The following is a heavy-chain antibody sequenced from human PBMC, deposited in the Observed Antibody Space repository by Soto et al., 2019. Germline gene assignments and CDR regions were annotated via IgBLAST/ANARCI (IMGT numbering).Heavy chain of an antibody. Sequence: QVQLVQSGAEVKKPGALVKVSCKASGYTFTSYDINWVRQAAGQGLEWIGWMNPNSGKAVYAQKFQGRVTMAGNTSISTAYMELSSLRSDDTAVYFCARGLVVVSATYWYFDLWGRGILVTVSS. V-gene: IGHV1-8*01. CDR1: GYTFTSYD. CDR2: MNPNSGKA. CDR3: ARGLVVVSATYWYFDL. J-gene: IGHJ2*01. D-gene: IGHD2-15*01.